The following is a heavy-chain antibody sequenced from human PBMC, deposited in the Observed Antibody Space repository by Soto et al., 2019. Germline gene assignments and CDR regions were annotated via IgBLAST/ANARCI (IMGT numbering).Heavy chain of an antibody. Sequence: QVQLVQSGAEVKKPGASVKVSCKASGYTFTSYAMHWVRQAPGQRLEWMGWINAGNGNTKYSQKFQGRVTITRDTSASTAYMELSSLRSEDPAVYYCAREGYYDSSGSDAFDIWGQGTMVTVSS. D-gene: IGHD3-22*01. V-gene: IGHV1-3*01. J-gene: IGHJ3*02. CDR2: INAGNGNT. CDR1: GYTFTSYA. CDR3: AREGYYDSSGSDAFDI.